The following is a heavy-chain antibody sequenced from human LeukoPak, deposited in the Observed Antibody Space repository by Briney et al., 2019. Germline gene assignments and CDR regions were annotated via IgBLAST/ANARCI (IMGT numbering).Heavy chain of an antibody. V-gene: IGHV4-39*01. Sequence: PSETLSLTCTVSGGSISSSNYYWGWIRQPPGKGLAWIGSIFYSGSTYYNPSLKSRVTISVDTSKNQFSLRLSSVTAADTAVYYCATQTPSSLRYFDWLSHAAFDTWGQGTMVTVSS. J-gene: IGHJ3*02. CDR3: ATQTPSSLRYFDWLSHAAFDT. CDR1: GGSISSSNYY. D-gene: IGHD3-9*01. CDR2: IFYSGST.